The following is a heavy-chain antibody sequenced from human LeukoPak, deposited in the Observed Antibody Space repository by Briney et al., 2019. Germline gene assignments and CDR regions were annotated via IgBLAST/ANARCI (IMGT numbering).Heavy chain of an antibody. CDR1: DGSISTYY. CDR3: ARAYGDYSYYFDY. CDR2: ISYSGST. V-gene: IGHV4-59*01. D-gene: IGHD4-17*01. J-gene: IGHJ4*02. Sequence: SETLSLTCTVSDGSISTYYWSWIRQPPGKGLEWIGYISYSGSTNYNPSLKSRVTISVDTSNNQFSLKLNSVNAADTAVYYCARAYGDYSYYFDYWGQGTLVTVSS.